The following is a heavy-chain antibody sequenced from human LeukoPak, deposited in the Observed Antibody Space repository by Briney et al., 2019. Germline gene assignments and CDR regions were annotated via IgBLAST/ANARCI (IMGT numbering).Heavy chain of an antibody. CDR2: ISSSSSTI. J-gene: IGHJ4*02. CDR1: GFTFSSCS. V-gene: IGHV3-48*01. Sequence: PGGSLRLSCAASGFTFSSCSMNWVRQAPGKGLEWVSYISSSSSTIYYADSVKGRFTISRDNAKNSLYLQMNSLRAEDTAVYYCARTGVLTGFDYWGQGTLVTVSS. D-gene: IGHD3-9*01. CDR3: ARTGVLTGFDY.